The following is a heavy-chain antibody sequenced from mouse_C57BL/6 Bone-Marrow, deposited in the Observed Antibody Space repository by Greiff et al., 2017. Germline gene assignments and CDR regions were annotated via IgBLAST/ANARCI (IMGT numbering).Heavy chain of an antibody. D-gene: IGHD1-1*01. CDR2: IYPGSVST. V-gene: IGHV1-55*01. J-gene: IGHJ4*01. Sequence: QVQLQQPGAELVKPGASVKMSCKASGYTFTSYWITWVKQRPGQGLEWIGDIYPGSVSTNFNEKFKSKATLTVDTSSSTAYMQLSSLTSEDSAVYYCARPTEYYYYAMDYWGQGTSVTVSS. CDR3: ARPTEYYYYAMDY. CDR1: GYTFTSYW.